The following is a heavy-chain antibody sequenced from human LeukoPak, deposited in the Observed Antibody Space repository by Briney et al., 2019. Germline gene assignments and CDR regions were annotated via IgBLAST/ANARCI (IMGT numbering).Heavy chain of an antibody. CDR2: IYVTGNT. Sequence: SETLFLTCTISGDSINNYNWNWIRQPAGKGLEWIGRIYVTGNTNYNPSLKSRVAMSVDTSKNHFSLRLTSVTAADTAVYYCARAFTIFGAGGFDVGAKGHSSPSLQ. CDR1: GDSINNYN. D-gene: IGHD3-3*01. J-gene: IGHJ3*01. V-gene: IGHV4-4*07. CDR3: ARAFTIFGAGGFDV.